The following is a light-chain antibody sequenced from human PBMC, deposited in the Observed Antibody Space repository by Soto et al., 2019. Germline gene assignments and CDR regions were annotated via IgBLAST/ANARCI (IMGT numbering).Light chain of an antibody. Sequence: DIQMTQSPSTLSASVLDIVTITCRASQSISIYLNWYQQKPGKAPKLLIYAASSLQSGVPSRFSGSGSGTEFTLTISTLQPDDFATYYCQKYNTYPWKFGQGTKVDIK. CDR3: QKYNTYPWK. V-gene: IGKV1-5*01. CDR1: QSISIY. J-gene: IGKJ1*01. CDR2: AAS.